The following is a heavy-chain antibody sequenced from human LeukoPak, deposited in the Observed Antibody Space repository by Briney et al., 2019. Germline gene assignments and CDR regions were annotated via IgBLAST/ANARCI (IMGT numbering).Heavy chain of an antibody. CDR3: ARTRPLDSSSWSHGDY. D-gene: IGHD6-13*01. CDR2: ISGSGDST. J-gene: IGHJ4*02. V-gene: IGHV3-23*01. CDR1: GFTFSSYA. Sequence: GGSLRLSCAASGFTFSSYAMSWVRQAPGKGLEWVSAISGSGDSTYYGDSVKGRFTISRDNSKNTLYLQMNSLRAEDTAVYYCARTRPLDSSSWSHGDYWGQGTLVTVSS.